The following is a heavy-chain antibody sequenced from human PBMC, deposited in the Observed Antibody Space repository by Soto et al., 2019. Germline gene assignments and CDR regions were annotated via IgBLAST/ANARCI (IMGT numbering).Heavy chain of an antibody. Sequence: ASVKVSCKASGYTFTSYGISWVRQAPGQGLEWMGWISAYNGNTNYAQKLQGRVTMTTDTSTSTAYMELRSLRSDDTAVYYCARGAVAGTLNYYYYMDVWGKGTTVTVSS. CDR1: GYTFTSYG. V-gene: IGHV1-18*01. CDR2: ISAYNGNT. CDR3: ARGAVAGTLNYYYYMDV. D-gene: IGHD6-19*01. J-gene: IGHJ6*03.